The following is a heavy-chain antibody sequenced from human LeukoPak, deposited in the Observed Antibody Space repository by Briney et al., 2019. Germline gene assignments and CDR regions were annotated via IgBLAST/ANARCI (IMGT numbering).Heavy chain of an antibody. CDR1: GYSFTSYW. CDR3: ARRGTMVRGGTRKNWFDP. V-gene: IGHV5-51*01. J-gene: IGHJ5*02. Sequence: GESLKISCKGSGYSFTSYWLGWVRQMPGKGLEWMGMIYPGDSDTRYSASFQGQVTISADKSISTVYLQWSSLKASDIAMYYCARRGTMVRGGTRKNWFDPWGQGTLVTVSS. CDR2: IYPGDSDT. D-gene: IGHD3-10*01.